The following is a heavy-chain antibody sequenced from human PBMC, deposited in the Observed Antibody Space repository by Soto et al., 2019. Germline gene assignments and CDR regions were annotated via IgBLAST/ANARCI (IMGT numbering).Heavy chain of an antibody. CDR3: AKDRRSITGTTSIEGFQH. D-gene: IGHD1-20*01. CDR2: IIPVLGIK. Sequence: QAQLMQSGAEMKKPGSSVKVSCKASGGTFSGYALSWVRQAPGQGLEWMGGIIPVLGIKNYAQKFQDRITIAADESTGTSSLDLRDLKSEDTAIYYCAKDRRSITGTTSIEGFQHWGPGTLVTVSS. CDR1: GGTFSGYA. V-gene: IGHV1-69*01. J-gene: IGHJ1*01.